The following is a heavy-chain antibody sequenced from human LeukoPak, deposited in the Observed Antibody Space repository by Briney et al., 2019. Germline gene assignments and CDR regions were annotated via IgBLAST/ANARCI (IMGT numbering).Heavy chain of an antibody. V-gene: IGHV4-34*01. D-gene: IGHD2-8*02. CDR2: INHYGST. CDR1: GGSFSGYY. Sequence: SETLSLTCAVYGGSFSGYYWSWIRQPPGKGLEWIGEINHYGSTNYNPSLKSRVTISVDMSKNQFSLKLSSVTAADTAVYYCARDTGFRWFDPWGQGTLVTVSS. J-gene: IGHJ5*02. CDR3: ARDTGFRWFDP.